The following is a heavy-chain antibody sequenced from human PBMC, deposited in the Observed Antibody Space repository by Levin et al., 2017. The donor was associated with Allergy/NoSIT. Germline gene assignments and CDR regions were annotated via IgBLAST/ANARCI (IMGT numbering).Heavy chain of an antibody. Sequence: SGGSLRLSCAASGLTFSSYGMHWVRQAPGKGLELVAVIWYDGSNKYYADSVKGRFTISRDNSKNTLHLQMNSLRAEDTAVYYCARDHLRDCSRTNCFYFGYWGQGTLVTVSS. V-gene: IGHV3-33*01. CDR2: IWYDGSNK. CDR1: GLTFSSYG. J-gene: IGHJ4*02. CDR3: ARDHLRDCSRTNCFYFGY. D-gene: IGHD2-2*01.